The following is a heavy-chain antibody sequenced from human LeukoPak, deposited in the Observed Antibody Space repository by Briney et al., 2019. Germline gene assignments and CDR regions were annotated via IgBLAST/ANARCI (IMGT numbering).Heavy chain of an antibody. J-gene: IGHJ4*02. CDR3: ARDAPGNTALDY. Sequence: PGGSLRLSCAASGFTFSSYGMHWVRQPPGKGLVWVSRINSDGSSTSYADSVKGRFTISRDNAKNTLYLQMNSLRVEDTALYYCARDAPGNTALDYWGQGSLVTVSS. D-gene: IGHD5-18*01. V-gene: IGHV3-74*01. CDR2: INSDGSST. CDR1: GFTFSSYG.